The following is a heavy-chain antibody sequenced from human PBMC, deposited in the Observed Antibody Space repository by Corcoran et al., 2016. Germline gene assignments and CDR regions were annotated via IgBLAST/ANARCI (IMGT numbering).Heavy chain of an antibody. CDR1: GFTFISYS. Sequence: EVQLVESGGGLVQPGGSLRLSCAASGFTFISYSMNWVRQAPGKGLEWVSYISSSSSTIYYADSVKGRFTISRDNAKNSLYLQMNSLRDEDTAVYYCASWDYYDSSGYYSLQYNWFDPWGQGTLVTVSS. V-gene: IGHV3-48*02. CDR3: ASWDYYDSSGYYSLQYNWFDP. CDR2: ISSSSSTI. J-gene: IGHJ5*02. D-gene: IGHD3-22*01.